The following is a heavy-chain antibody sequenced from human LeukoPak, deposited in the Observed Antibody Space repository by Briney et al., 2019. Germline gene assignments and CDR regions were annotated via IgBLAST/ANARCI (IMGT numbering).Heavy chain of an antibody. D-gene: IGHD2-2*01. CDR2: ISWNSGSI. Sequence: PGGSLRLSCAASGFTFDDYAMHWVRQAPGKGLEWVSGISWNSGSIGYADSVKGRFTISRDNAKNSLHLQMNSLRAEDTAVYYCARTWGYVLYELLLNYYGMDVWGQGTTVTVSS. CDR1: GFTFDDYA. V-gene: IGHV3-9*01. CDR3: ARTWGYVLYELLLNYYGMDV. J-gene: IGHJ6*02.